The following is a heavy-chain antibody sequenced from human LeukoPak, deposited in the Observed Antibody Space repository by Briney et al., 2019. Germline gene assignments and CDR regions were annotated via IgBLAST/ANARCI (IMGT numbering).Heavy chain of an antibody. CDR1: GGSISNYY. J-gene: IGHJ4*02. CDR3: ARGGYEARSYYFDY. V-gene: IGHV4-59*01. Sequence: SETLSLTCTVSGGSISNYYWSWIRQPPGKGLEWIGYISYSGSTDHNPSLKSRATISVDTSKNQFSLRLSSVTAADTAVYYCARGGYEARSYYFDYWGQGTLVTVSS. D-gene: IGHD5-12*01. CDR2: ISYSGST.